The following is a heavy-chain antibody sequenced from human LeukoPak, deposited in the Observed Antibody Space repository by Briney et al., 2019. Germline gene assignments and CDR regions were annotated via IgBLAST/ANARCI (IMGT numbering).Heavy chain of an antibody. CDR1: GYTFTGPY. Sequence: ASVKVSCKAFGYTFTGPYVHWVRQAPGQGLEWMGWINLNSGGTQYVQKFQGKVTMTRDTSVNTAYMDLSRLRFDDTAIYYCATTGFCTAGSCPAFDSWGQGTLVTVSS. V-gene: IGHV1-2*02. CDR3: ATTGFCTAGSCPAFDS. CDR2: INLNSGGT. J-gene: IGHJ4*02. D-gene: IGHD2-15*01.